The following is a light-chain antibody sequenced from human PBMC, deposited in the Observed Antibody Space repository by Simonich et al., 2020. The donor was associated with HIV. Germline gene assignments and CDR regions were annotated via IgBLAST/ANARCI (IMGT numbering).Light chain of an antibody. CDR2: KAS. V-gene: IGKV1-5*03. Sequence: DIQMTQSPSTLSASVGDRVTITCRASQSISNWLAWYQQKPGQAPKLLIYKASSLETGVPSRFSGSGSGTEFTLTISSLQPDDFATYYCQHYNTYLAFGGGTKVEVK. J-gene: IGKJ4*01. CDR1: QSISNW. CDR3: QHYNTYLA.